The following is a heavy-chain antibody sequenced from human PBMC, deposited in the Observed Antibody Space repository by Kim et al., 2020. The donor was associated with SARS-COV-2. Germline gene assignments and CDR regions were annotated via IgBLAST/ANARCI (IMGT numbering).Heavy chain of an antibody. V-gene: IGHV4-31*11. CDR1: GASIRSPPYT. J-gene: IGHJ4*02. Sequence: SETLSLTCAVYGASIRSPPYTWNWIRLHTGKGLVGIAYIYYGGSTHYTPSLESPVTISIDTSNNQFSLKLTSVTAADTAVYFCASGYKRLFWFGNPLAPNYFDSWGQGNLVTVSA. D-gene: IGHD3-10*01. CDR3: ASGYKRLFWFGNPLAPNYFDS. CDR2: IYYGGST.